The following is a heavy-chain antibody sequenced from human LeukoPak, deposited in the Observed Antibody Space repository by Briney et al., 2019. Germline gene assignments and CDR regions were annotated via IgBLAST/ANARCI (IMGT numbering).Heavy chain of an antibody. J-gene: IGHJ6*02. CDR2: IKHSGST. Sequence: SETLSLTCAVYGGSFSGYYWSWIRQPPGKGLEWIGEIKHSGSTNYNPSLKSRVTISVDTSKNQFSLKLSSVTAADTAVYYCAREVGLYGFWRAHYYYYGMDVWGQGTTVTVSS. CDR1: GGSFSGYY. CDR3: AREVGLYGFWRAHYYYYGMDV. D-gene: IGHD3-3*01. V-gene: IGHV4-34*01.